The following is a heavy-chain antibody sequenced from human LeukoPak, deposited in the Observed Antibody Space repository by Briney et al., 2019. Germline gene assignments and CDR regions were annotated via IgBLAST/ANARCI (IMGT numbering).Heavy chain of an antibody. J-gene: IGHJ5*02. Sequence: ASVKVSCKASGYTFTAYYMHWVRQAPGQGLEWMGWINPNSGGTNYAQKFQGRVTMTRDMSTSTVYMELSSLRSEDTAVYYCARVGSSDYGVLERWFDPWGQGTLVTVSS. CDR2: INPNSGGT. CDR1: GYTFTAYY. CDR3: ARVGSSDYGVLERWFDP. D-gene: IGHD4-17*01. V-gene: IGHV1-2*02.